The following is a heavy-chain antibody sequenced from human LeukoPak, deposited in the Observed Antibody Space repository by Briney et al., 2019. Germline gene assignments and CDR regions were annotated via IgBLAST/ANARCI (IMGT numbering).Heavy chain of an antibody. D-gene: IGHD3-10*01. CDR3: ARGVTMVRGVIFDP. V-gene: IGHV4-59*12. Sequence: SETLSLTCTVSGGAISSYYWSWIRQPPGKGLEWIGYFFYSGSSNYNPSLKSRVTISVDTSKNQFSLKLSSVTAADTAVYYCARGVTMVRGVIFDPWGQGTLVTVSS. CDR2: FFYSGSS. CDR1: GGAISSYY. J-gene: IGHJ5*02.